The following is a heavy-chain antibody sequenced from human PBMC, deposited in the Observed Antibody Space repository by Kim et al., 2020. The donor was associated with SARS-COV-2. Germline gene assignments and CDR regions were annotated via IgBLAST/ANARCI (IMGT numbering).Heavy chain of an antibody. CDR2: IYHTGST. D-gene: IGHD4-17*01. Sequence: SETLSLTCLISGGSVSSRNWWSWVRQSPGGRLQWLGEIYHTGSTNIPPCFSSRVTMSVDRSKNQLSLDLRSMTAADTGVYYCARVGALLATVTSSWFDPWGQGSLVTVSS. CDR1: GGSVSSRNW. V-gene: IGHV4-4*02. J-gene: IGHJ5*01. CDR3: ARVGALLATVTSSWFDP.